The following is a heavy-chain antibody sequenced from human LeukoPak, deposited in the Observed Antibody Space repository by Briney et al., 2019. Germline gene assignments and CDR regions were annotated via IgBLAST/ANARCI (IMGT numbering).Heavy chain of an antibody. Sequence: VASVKVSCKASGYTFTNYYMHWVRQAPGEGLEWMGIINPTGGSTSYAQKFQGRVTMTRDTSTSTVYMELSSLRSEDTAVYYCATWPYYYDSSGYYLGDWFDPWGQGTLVTVSS. CDR2: INPTGGST. J-gene: IGHJ5*02. V-gene: IGHV1-46*01. CDR3: ATWPYYYDSSGYYLGDWFDP. D-gene: IGHD3-22*01. CDR1: GYTFTNYY.